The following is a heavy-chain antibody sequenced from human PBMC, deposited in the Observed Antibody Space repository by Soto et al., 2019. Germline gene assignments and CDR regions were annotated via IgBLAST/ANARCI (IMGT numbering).Heavy chain of an antibody. D-gene: IGHD3-10*01. CDR2: ISGSGGTT. CDR3: AKTRVYYYGSGSGGRYFDY. CDR1: GFTFDNYA. Sequence: EVQLLESGGGLVQPGGSLRLSCAASGFTFDNYAMSWVRQAPGKGLEWVSGISGSGGTTYYADSVKGRFTISRDNSKNTLYLQMNSLRAEDTAVYYCAKTRVYYYGSGSGGRYFDYWGQGTLVTFSS. V-gene: IGHV3-23*01. J-gene: IGHJ4*02.